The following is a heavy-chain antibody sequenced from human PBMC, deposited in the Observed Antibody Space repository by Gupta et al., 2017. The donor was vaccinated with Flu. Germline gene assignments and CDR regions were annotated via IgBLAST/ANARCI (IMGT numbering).Heavy chain of an antibody. D-gene: IGHD6-19*01. V-gene: IGHV3-15*01. CDR3: TTDTREWLVIFT. Sequence: EVQLVESGGGLVKPGGSLRLSCAASGFTFSNAWMSWVRQAPGKGLEWVGRIKSKTDGGTTDYAAPVKGRFTISRDDSKNTLYLQMNSLKTEDTAVYYCTTDTREWLVIFTWGQGTLVTVSS. CDR2: IKSKTDGGTT. CDR1: GFTFSNAW. J-gene: IGHJ5*02.